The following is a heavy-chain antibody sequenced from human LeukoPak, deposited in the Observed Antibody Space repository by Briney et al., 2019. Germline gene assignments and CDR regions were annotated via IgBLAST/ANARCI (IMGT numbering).Heavy chain of an antibody. CDR3: ARGAFWSGYYRFGPNWFDP. D-gene: IGHD3-3*01. CDR1: GGSFSGYY. CDR2: INHSGST. V-gene: IGHV4-34*01. J-gene: IGHJ5*02. Sequence: SETLSLTCAVYGGSFSGYYWSWIRQPPGKGLEWIGEINHSGSTNYNPSLKSQVTISVDTSKSQFSLKLSSVTAADTAVYYCARGAFWSGYYRFGPNWFDPWGQGTLVTVSS.